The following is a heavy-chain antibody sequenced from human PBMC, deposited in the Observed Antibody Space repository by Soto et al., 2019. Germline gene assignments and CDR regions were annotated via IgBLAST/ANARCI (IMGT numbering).Heavy chain of an antibody. V-gene: IGHV1-24*01. CDR2: FDPEDGET. D-gene: IGHD3-10*01. CDR1: GYTLTELS. J-gene: IGHJ3*02. CDR3: ATGKGSNTVWFGEDAFDI. Sequence: ASVKVSCKVSGYTLTELSMHWVRQAPGKGLEWMGGFDPEDGETIYAQKFQGRVTMTEDTSTDTAYMELSSLRSEDTAVYYCATGKGSNTVWFGEDAFDIWGQGTMVTVSS.